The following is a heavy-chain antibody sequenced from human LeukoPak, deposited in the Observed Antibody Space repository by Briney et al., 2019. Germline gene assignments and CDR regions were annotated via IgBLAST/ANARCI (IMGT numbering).Heavy chain of an antibody. Sequence: PGGSLRLSCAASGFPFTSYAMTWVRQAPGKGLEWVSAISGSGVTTYFADSVKGRFTISRDNSKNTLYLQMNSLRAEDTAVYYCXXXXREADWYYYYMDVWGKGTTVTVSS. V-gene: IGHV3-23*01. CDR2: ISGSGVTT. D-gene: IGHD3-9*01. J-gene: IGHJ6*03. CDR3: XXXXREADWYYYYMDV. CDR1: GFPFTSYA.